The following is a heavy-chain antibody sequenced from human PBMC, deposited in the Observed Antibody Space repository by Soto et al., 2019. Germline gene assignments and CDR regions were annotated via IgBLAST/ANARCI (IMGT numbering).Heavy chain of an antibody. J-gene: IGHJ6*02. CDR3: ARITMVRGVIITPYYYYGMDV. CDR2: IDWDDDK. D-gene: IGHD3-10*01. V-gene: IGHV2-70*01. Sequence: SGPTLVNPTQTLTLTCTFSGFSLSTSGMCVSWIRQPPGKALEWLALIDWDDDKYYSTSLKTRLTISKDTSKNQVVLTMTNMDPVDTATYYCARITMVRGVIITPYYYYGMDVWGQGTTVTVSS. CDR1: GFSLSTSGMC.